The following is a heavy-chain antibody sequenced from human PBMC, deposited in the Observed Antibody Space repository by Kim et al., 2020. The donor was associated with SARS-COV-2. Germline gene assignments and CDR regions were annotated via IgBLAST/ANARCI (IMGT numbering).Heavy chain of an antibody. CDR2: ISYDGSNK. Sequence: GGSLRLSCAASGFTFSSYAMHWVRQAPGKGLEWVAVISYDGSNKYYADSVKGRFTISRDNSKNTLYLQMNSLRAEDTAVYYCARELPSGDEVYYYYGMDVWGQGTTVTVSS. J-gene: IGHJ6*02. V-gene: IGHV3-30*04. CDR1: GFTFSSYA. CDR3: ARELPSGDEVYYYYGMDV. D-gene: IGHD2-21*02.